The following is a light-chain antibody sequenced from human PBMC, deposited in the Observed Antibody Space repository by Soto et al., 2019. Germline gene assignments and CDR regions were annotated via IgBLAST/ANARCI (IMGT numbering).Light chain of an antibody. CDR2: DVN. J-gene: IGLJ2*01. CDR1: RSDVGGYNY. Sequence: QSALTQPPSASGSPGQSVTFSCTGTRSDVGGYNYVSWYQQFPGKAPKLLIDDVNKRPSGVPDRFFGSKSGNTASLTVSGLQAEDEADYYCSSYAGSSNLVFGGGTKLTV. V-gene: IGLV2-8*01. CDR3: SSYAGSSNLV.